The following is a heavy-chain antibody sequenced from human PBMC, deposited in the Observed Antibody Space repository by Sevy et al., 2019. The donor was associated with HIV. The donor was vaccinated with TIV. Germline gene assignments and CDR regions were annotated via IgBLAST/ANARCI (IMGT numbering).Heavy chain of an antibody. V-gene: IGHV3-30-3*01. CDR1: GFTFSSYA. CDR2: ISYDGSNN. D-gene: IGHD2-15*01. CDR3: AREGAYCSGGSCLDYYYYGMDV. Sequence: GGSLRLSCAASGFTFSSYAMHWVRQAPGKGLEWVAVISYDGSNNYYADSVKGRFTISRDNSKNTLYLQMNSLRAEDTAVYYCAREGAYCSGGSCLDYYYYGMDVWGQGTTVTVSS. J-gene: IGHJ6*02.